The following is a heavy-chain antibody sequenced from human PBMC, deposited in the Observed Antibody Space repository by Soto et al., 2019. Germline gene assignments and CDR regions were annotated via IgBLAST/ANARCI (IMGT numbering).Heavy chain of an antibody. V-gene: IGHV2-5*01. J-gene: IGHJ5*02. CDR3: AHRGWAARRQWIWFDP. Sequence: GSGPTLVNPTQTLTLTCTFSGFSLSTSGVGVGWIRQPPGKALEWLALIYWNDDKRYSPSLKCRLTITKDTSKNQVVLTMTNMDPVDTATYYCAHRGWAARRQWIWFDPWGQGTLVTVSS. D-gene: IGHD6-6*01. CDR2: IYWNDDK. CDR1: GFSLSTSGVG.